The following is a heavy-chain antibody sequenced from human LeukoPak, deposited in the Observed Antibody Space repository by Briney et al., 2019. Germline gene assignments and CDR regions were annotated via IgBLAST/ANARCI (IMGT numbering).Heavy chain of an antibody. V-gene: IGHV3-30*18. CDR2: ISYDGSNK. CDR3: AKSHCSGGSCYADYYYYMDV. Sequence: GGSLRLSCAASGFTFSNAWMSWVRQAPGKGLEWVAVISYDGSNKYYADSVKGRFTISRDNSKNTLYLQMNSLRAEDTAVYYCAKSHCSGGSCYADYYYYMDVWGKGTTVTVSS. D-gene: IGHD2-15*01. CDR1: GFTFSNAW. J-gene: IGHJ6*03.